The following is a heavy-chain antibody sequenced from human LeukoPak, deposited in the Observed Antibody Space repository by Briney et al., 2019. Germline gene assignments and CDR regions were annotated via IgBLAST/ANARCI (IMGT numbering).Heavy chain of an antibody. J-gene: IGHJ5*02. CDR3: ARPRWAAYNWFDP. Sequence: SETLSLTCTVSGGSISSYYWGWIRQPPGKGLEWIGSIYYSGSTYYNPSLKSRVTISVDTSKNQFSLKLNSVTAADTAVYYCARPRWAAYNWFDPWGQGTLVTVSS. CDR1: GGSISSYY. D-gene: IGHD1-26*01. CDR2: IYYSGST. V-gene: IGHV4-39*01.